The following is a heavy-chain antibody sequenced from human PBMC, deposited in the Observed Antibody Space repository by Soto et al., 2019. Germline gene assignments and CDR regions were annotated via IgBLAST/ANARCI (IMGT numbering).Heavy chain of an antibody. J-gene: IGHJ5*02. CDR1: GYTFTSYY. D-gene: IGHD2-2*01. CDR3: ATDGPPSFT. CDR2: ISGYNGNT. Sequence: QVQLVQSGAEVKKPGASVKVSCKASGYTFTSYYISWVRQAPGQGLEWMGWISGYNGNTNYAQKLQGRVTMTTDTSPSTAYMALSSLRSDDTAVYSCATDGPPSFTWRPGPLVTVSS. V-gene: IGHV1-18*01.